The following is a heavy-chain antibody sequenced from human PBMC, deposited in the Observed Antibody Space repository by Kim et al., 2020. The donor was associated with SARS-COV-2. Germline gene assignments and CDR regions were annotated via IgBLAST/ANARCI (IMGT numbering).Heavy chain of an antibody. J-gene: IGHJ6*03. Sequence: NKSYAASGKGRFTISRDNSKNTLYLQMNSLRAEDTAVYYCAREVTVYMDVWGKGTTVTVSS. CDR3: AREVTVYMDV. D-gene: IGHD2-21*02. V-gene: IGHV3-33*01. CDR2: NK.